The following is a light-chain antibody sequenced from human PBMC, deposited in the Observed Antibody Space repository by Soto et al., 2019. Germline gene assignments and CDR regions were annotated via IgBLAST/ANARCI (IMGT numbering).Light chain of an antibody. J-gene: IGLJ1*01. CDR2: EVS. CDR1: SSDVGGYNY. Sequence: QSVLTQPPSASGSPGQSVTISCTGTSSDVGGYNYVSWYQQHPHKAPQIIIYEVSKRPSGVPDRFSGSKSGTTASLTVSGLQADDEADYFCSSYAGRNNYVFGTGTKLTVL. CDR3: SSYAGRNNYV. V-gene: IGLV2-8*01.